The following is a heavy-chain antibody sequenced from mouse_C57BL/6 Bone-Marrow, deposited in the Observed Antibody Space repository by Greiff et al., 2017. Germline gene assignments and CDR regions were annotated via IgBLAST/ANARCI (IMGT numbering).Heavy chain of an antibody. J-gene: IGHJ2*01. CDR1: GYTFTSYW. CDR2: IDPSDSYT. CDR3: AREEFLLWSYFDY. Sequence: QVQLQQPGAELVMPGASVKLSCKASGYTFTSYWMHWVKQRPGQGLEWIGEIDPSDSYTNYNQKFKGKSTLTVDKSSSTAYMQIGSLTSEDSTVYYCAREEFLLWSYFDYWGQGTTLTVSS. V-gene: IGHV1-69*01. D-gene: IGHD2-1*01.